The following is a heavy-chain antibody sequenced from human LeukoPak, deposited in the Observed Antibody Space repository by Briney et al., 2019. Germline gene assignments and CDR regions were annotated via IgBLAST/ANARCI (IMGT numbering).Heavy chain of an antibody. V-gene: IGHV4-59*01. CDR2: VYYSGTT. J-gene: IGHJ4*02. CDR3: ARESGYSYGNYYFDY. Sequence: SETLSLTSTVSGGSISGDYWSWIRQPPGKGLEWIGYVYYSGTTNYNPSLKSRVTISVDTSKNQFSLKLSSVTAADTAVYYCARESGYSYGNYYFDYWGQGNLVTVSS. CDR1: GGSISGDY. D-gene: IGHD5-18*01.